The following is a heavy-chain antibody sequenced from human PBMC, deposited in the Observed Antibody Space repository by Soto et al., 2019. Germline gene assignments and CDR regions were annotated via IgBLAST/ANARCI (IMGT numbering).Heavy chain of an antibody. Sequence: QVQLQESGPGLVKPSGTLSLTCAVSGGSISSTNWWSWVRQPPGKGLEWIGEIYHLGNTNYNPSLKRRVTMSVDKSKNHFSLKLSSVTAADTAVVYCARGRGYSSSWFFDYWGQGTLVTVSS. D-gene: IGHD6-13*01. J-gene: IGHJ4*02. V-gene: IGHV4-4*02. CDR2: IYHLGNT. CDR3: ARGRGYSSSWFFDY. CDR1: GGSISSTNW.